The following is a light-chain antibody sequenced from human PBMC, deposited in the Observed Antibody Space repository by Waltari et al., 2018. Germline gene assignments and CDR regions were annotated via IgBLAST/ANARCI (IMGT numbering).Light chain of an antibody. Sequence: QLAPTPPAPVSRSPGQSIPIHRIGTSSDVGGYTLVSWYQQHPGKAPKLMIYEDSKRPAGVSNRLSGLKTGNTASLTICGLQAEDEADYYCCAYVRNVTWVFGGGTKLTVL. CDR3: CAYVRNVTWV. V-gene: IGLV2-23*01. CDR2: EDS. J-gene: IGLJ3*02. CDR1: SSDVGGYTL.